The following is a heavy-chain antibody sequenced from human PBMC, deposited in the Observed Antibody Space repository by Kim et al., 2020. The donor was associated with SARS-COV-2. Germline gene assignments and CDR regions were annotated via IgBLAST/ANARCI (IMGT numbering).Heavy chain of an antibody. CDR3: ARDPAYSAVAGTGVFDY. CDR2: IYYSGST. CDR1: GGSISSSSYY. V-gene: IGHV4-39*07. J-gene: IGHJ4*02. D-gene: IGHD6-19*01. Sequence: SETLSLTCTVSGGSISSSSYYWGWIRQPPGKGLEWIGSIYYSGSTYYNPSLKSRVTISVDTSKNQFSLKLSSVTAADTAVYYCARDPAYSAVAGTGVFDYWGQGTLVTVSS.